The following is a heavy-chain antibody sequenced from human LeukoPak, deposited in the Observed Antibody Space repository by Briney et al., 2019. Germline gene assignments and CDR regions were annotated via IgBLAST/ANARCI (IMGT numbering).Heavy chain of an antibody. CDR3: ARDPGTTVPGASGFDY. V-gene: IGHV4-59*01. Sequence: SETLSLTCTVSGGFISSYYWSWIRQPPGKGLEWIGYIYYSGSTNYNPSLKSRVTISVDMSKNQFSLKLSSVPAADPAVYYCARDPGTTVPGASGFDYWGQGTLVTVSS. J-gene: IGHJ4*02. D-gene: IGHD3-10*01. CDR2: IYYSGST. CDR1: GGFISSYY.